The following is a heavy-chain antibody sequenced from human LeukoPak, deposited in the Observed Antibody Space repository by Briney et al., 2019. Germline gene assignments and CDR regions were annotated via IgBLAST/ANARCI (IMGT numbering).Heavy chain of an antibody. Sequence: PSETLSLTCTVSGGSISSSSYYWGWIRQPPGKGLEWIGSIYYSGSTYYNPSLKSRVTISVDTSKNQFSLKMSSVTAADTAVYYCARLGLEYYDILTPTPGYFDYWGQGTLVTVSS. CDR1: GGSISSSSYY. J-gene: IGHJ4*02. V-gene: IGHV4-39*01. D-gene: IGHD3-9*01. CDR2: IYYSGST. CDR3: ARLGLEYYDILTPTPGYFDY.